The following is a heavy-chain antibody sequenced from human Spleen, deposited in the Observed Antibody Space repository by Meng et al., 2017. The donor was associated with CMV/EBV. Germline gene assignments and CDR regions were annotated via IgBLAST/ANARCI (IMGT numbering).Heavy chain of an antibody. CDR1: GFTFSSYW. J-gene: IGHJ4*02. Sequence: GESLKISCAASGFTFSSYWMSWVRQAPGKGLEWVANIKQDGSEKYYVDSVKGRFTISRDNAKNSLYLQMNSLRAEDTAVYYCAGVGRGYDFWSGYYVRECYFDYWGQGTLVTVSS. V-gene: IGHV3-7*01. D-gene: IGHD3-3*01. CDR2: IKQDGSEK. CDR3: AGVGRGYDFWSGYYVRECYFDY.